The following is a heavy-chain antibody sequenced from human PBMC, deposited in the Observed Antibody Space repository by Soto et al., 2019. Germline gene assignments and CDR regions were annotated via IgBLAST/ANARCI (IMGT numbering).Heavy chain of an antibody. Sequence: SVTLSLTCAVSRYSLSSGYYWGWIRQPPGKGLAWIGSIYHSGSTYYNPSLKSRVTISLDTSKNQFSLKLSSVTAADTAVYYCPRAWAGHGPAYFDYGGQGALVTVYS. J-gene: IGHJ4*02. CDR1: RYSLSSGYY. V-gene: IGHV4-38-2*01. CDR3: PRAWAGHGPAYFDY. D-gene: IGHD2-2*01. CDR2: IYHSGST.